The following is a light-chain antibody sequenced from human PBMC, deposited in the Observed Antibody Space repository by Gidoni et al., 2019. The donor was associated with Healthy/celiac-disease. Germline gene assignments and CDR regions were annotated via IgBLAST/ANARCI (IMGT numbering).Light chain of an antibody. CDR1: QSVSSSY. J-gene: IGKJ3*01. V-gene: IGKV3-20*01. Sequence: ELVLTQSPDTLSLSPGERATLSCRASQSVSSSYLAWYQQKPGQAPRLLIYGASSRATGIPDRFSGSGSGTDFTLTISRLEPEDFAVYYCQQYGSSPRFGPGTKVDIK. CDR2: GAS. CDR3: QQYGSSPR.